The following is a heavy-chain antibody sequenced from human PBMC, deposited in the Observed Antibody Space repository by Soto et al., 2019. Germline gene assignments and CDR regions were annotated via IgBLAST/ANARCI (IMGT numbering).Heavy chain of an antibody. V-gene: IGHV3-21*06. CDR2: ISRSSSYI. D-gene: IGHD2-15*01. J-gene: IGHJ1*01. CDR1: GFTFSTYT. Sequence: GGSLRLSCAASGFTFSTYTMNWVRQAPGKGLEWVSSISRSSSYIYYADSVKGRFTISRDNAKNSLDLQMNSLRAEDTAVYYCARDSGYCSGGSCYAGYFQHWGQGTLVTVSS. CDR3: ARDSGYCSGGSCYAGYFQH.